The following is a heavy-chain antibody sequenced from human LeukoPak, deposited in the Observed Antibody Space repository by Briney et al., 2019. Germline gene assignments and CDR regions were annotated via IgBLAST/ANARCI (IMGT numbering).Heavy chain of an antibody. Sequence: GGSLRLSCAASGFTFSSYEMNWVRQAPGKGLEWVSYISNTGTTIYYADSVKGRFTISRDNAKNSLYLQMNSLRAEDTAVYYCARVIYYYYGMDVWGQGTTVTVSS. J-gene: IGHJ6*02. CDR2: ISNTGTTI. CDR1: GFTFSSYE. V-gene: IGHV3-48*03. CDR3: ARVIYYYYGMDV.